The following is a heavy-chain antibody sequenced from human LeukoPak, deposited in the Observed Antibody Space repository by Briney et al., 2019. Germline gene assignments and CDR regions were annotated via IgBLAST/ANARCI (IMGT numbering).Heavy chain of an antibody. J-gene: IGHJ6*03. CDR3: ARELGGAAVAGSPLHYYYMDV. V-gene: IGHV1-18*01. D-gene: IGHD6-19*01. CDR1: GYTFTSYG. Sequence: GASVKVSCKASGYTFTSYGISWVRQAPGQGLEWMGWISAYNGNTNYAQKLQGRVTMTTDTSTSTAYMELRSLRSDDTALYYCARELGGAAVAGSPLHYYYMDVWGKGTTVTVSS. CDR2: ISAYNGNT.